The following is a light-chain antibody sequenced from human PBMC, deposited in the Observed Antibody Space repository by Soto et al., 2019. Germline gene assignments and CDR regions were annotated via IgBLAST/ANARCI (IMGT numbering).Light chain of an antibody. CDR3: QQYDDWPET. CDR1: QSVSSN. Sequence: DRVMTQSPVTLSLSPGERATLSCWASQSVSSNLAWYQQKPGQAPRLLIYGASTRATGIPARFSGRGSGTEFILTISSLQSEDFAVYYCQQYDDWPETFGQGTKVDI. J-gene: IGKJ1*01. V-gene: IGKV3-15*01. CDR2: GAS.